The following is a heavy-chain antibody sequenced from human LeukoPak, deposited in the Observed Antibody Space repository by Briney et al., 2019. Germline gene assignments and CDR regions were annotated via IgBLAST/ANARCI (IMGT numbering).Heavy chain of an antibody. CDR1: GFSFSSFG. J-gene: IGHJ6*04. CDR2: ISYDGSNK. V-gene: IGHV3-30*03. CDR3: AELGITMIGGV. Sequence: GGSLRLSCAASGFSFSSFGMHWVRQAPGKGLEWVAVISYDGSNKYYADSVKGRFTISRDNAKNSLYLQMNSLRAEDTAVYYCAELGITMIGGVWGKGTTVTISS. D-gene: IGHD3-10*02.